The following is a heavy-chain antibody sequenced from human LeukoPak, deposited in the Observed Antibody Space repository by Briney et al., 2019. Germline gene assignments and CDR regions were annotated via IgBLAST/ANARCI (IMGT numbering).Heavy chain of an antibody. J-gene: IGHJ4*02. CDR1: GGTFSSYA. D-gene: IGHD4-17*01. CDR3: ARHLTTVTTLVDY. V-gene: IGHV1-69*04. CDR2: IIPILGIA. Sequence: SVKVSCKASGGTFSSYAISWVRLAPGQGLEWMGRIIPILGIANYAQKFQGRVTITADKSTSTAYMELSSLRSEDTAVYYCARHLTTVTTLVDYWGQGTLVTVSS.